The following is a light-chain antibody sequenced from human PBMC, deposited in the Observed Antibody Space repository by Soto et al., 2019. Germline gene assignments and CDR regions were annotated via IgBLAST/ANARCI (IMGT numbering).Light chain of an antibody. CDR3: SSYTSTSTDVV. CDR2: DVS. V-gene: IGLV2-14*01. Sequence: QSALTQPASVSGSPGQSITISCTGTSSDVGGYNYVSWYQQHPGKAPKVMIYDVSNRPPGVSNRFSGSKSGNTASLTISGLQAEDEADYYCSSYTSTSTDVVFGGGTKVTVL. J-gene: IGLJ2*01. CDR1: SSDVGGYNY.